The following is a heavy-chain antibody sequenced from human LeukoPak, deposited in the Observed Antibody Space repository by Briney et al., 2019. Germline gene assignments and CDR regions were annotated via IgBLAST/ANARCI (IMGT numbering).Heavy chain of an antibody. D-gene: IGHD3-10*01. CDR2: ISYDGSNE. Sequence: PGGSLRLSCAASGFTFSSYVMHWVRQAPGKGLEWVAIISYDGSNEYYADSVKGRFTISRDNSKNTLYLQMNSLRAEDTAVYYCARGGVNTMLRGVIRYYYMDVWGKGTTVTISS. V-gene: IGHV3-30*04. CDR3: ARGGVNTMLRGVIRYYYMDV. J-gene: IGHJ6*03. CDR1: GFTFSSYV.